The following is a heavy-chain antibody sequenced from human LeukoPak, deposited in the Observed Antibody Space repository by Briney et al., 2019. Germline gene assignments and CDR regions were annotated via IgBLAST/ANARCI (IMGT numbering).Heavy chain of an antibody. CDR3: AREVGSSNWVDS. CDR1: GGSISSYY. CDR2: IYYSGST. V-gene: IGHV4-59*01. Sequence: NTSETLSLTCTVSGGSISSYYWSWIRQPPGKGLEWIGYIYYSGSTNYNPSLKSRVTISVDTSKNQFSLKLNSVTAADTAVYYCAREVGSSNWVDSWGQGTLVTVSS. D-gene: IGHD6-13*01. J-gene: IGHJ5*01.